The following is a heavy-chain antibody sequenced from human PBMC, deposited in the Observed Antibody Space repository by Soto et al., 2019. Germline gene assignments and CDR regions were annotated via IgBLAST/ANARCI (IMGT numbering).Heavy chain of an antibody. D-gene: IGHD4-4*01. CDR1: GFTFSYAW. V-gene: IGHV3-15*07. J-gene: IGHJ4*01. CDR2: IKSRTDGGTT. CDR3: TTDSYSSVTIIRCDY. Sequence: EVQLVESGGGLVQPGGSLRLSCAASGFTFSYAWINWVRQAPGKGLEWVGRIKSRTDGGTTDFAAPVKGRFAISRDDAKNILFLQMNSLQIEDTAVYYCTTDSYSSVTIIRCDYWGRGALVTVSS.